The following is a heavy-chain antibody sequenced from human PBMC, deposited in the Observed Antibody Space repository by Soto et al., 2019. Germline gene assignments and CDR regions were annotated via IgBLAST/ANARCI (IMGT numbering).Heavy chain of an antibody. CDR3: ARLFAPSQSPRLDP. V-gene: IGHV4-59*08. CDR1: GGSISSYY. J-gene: IGHJ5*02. Sequence: PSETLSLTCTVSGGSISSYYWSWIRQPPGKGLEWIGYIYYSGSTNYNPSLKSRVTISVDTSKNQFSLKLSSVTAADTAVYYCARLFAPSQSPRLDPWGQGTLVTVS. CDR2: IYYSGST. D-gene: IGHD3-9*01.